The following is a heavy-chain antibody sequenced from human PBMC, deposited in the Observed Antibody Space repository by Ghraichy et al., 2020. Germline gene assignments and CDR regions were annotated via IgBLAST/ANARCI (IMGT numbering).Heavy chain of an antibody. J-gene: IGHJ4*02. CDR3: ATDHHGSGSYSLFYS. CDR1: GFTFSSYA. D-gene: IGHD3-10*01. Sequence: LSLTCAASGFTFSSYAMHWVRQAPGEGLEWVAVISYDGSNEYYADSVKGRFTISRDNSKNTLYLQMNSLRAEDTAVYYCATDHHGSGSYSLFYSWGQGTLVTVSS. CDR2: ISYDGSNE. V-gene: IGHV3-30*04.